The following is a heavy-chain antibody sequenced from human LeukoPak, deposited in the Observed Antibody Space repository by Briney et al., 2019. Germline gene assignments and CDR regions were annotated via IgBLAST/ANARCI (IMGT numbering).Heavy chain of an antibody. V-gene: IGHV4-39*01. CDR1: GGSIRSSYYY. D-gene: IGHD2-2*01. CDR3: ASRAPTSNYGMDV. J-gene: IGHJ6*02. Sequence: PSETLSLTCTVSGGSIRSSYYYWGWIRQPPGKGLEWIGSIYDSGSTYYNPSLKSRVTISVDTSKNQFSLKLNSVTAADTAVYYCASRAPTSNYGMDVWGQGTTVTVSS. CDR2: IYDSGST.